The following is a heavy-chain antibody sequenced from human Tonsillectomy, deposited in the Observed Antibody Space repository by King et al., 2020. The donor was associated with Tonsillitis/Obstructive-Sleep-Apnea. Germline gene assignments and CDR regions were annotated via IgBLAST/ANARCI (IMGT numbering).Heavy chain of an antibody. V-gene: IGHV3-74*02. CDR2: FNSDGSST. J-gene: IGHJ6*03. D-gene: IGHD3-9*01. CDR3: ARGGRGEFRYFDYYYLDV. CDR1: GFTFSSYW. Sequence: VQLVESGGGLVQPGGSLRLSCAASGFTFSSYWMHWVRQAPGKGLVWVSRFNSDGSSTSYADSVKGRFTISRDNAKNTLYLQMNSLRAEDTAVYYCARGGRGEFRYFDYYYLDVWGKGTTVTVSS.